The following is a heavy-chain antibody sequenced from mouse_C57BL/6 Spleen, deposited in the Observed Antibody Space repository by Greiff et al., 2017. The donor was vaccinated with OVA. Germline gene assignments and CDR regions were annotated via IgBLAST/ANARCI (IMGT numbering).Heavy chain of an antibody. CDR3: ARLDSSVALDY. V-gene: IGHV5-6*01. Sequence: EVMLVESGGDLVKPGGSLKLSCAASGFTFSSYGMSWVRQTPDKRLAWVATISRGGSYTYYPDSVKGRFTISRDHAKNTLYLQMSSLRSEDTAMYYCARLDSSVALDYWGQDATLTVSS. CDR2: ISRGGSYT. CDR1: GFTFSSYG. J-gene: IGHJ2*01. D-gene: IGHD3-2*02.